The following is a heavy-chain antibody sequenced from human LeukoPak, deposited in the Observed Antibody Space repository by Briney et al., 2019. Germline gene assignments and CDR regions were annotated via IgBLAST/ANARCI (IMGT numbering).Heavy chain of an antibody. CDR3: ARVVNGYVDY. Sequence: PGGSLRLSCAASGFTFSNTNMNWGRQAPGKGLKWVSFISASSNYIYYADSVKGRFTISRDNAQNSLYLQMNSLRAEDTAVYFCARVVNGYVDYWGQGTLVTVSS. D-gene: IGHD2-8*01. CDR2: ISASSNYI. J-gene: IGHJ4*02. CDR1: GFTFSNTN. V-gene: IGHV3-21*06.